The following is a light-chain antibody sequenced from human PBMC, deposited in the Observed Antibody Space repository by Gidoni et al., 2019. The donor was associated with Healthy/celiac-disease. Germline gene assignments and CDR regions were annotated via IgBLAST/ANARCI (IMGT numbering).Light chain of an antibody. J-gene: IGKJ4*01. CDR2: DAS. V-gene: IGKV1-33*01. CDR3: QQYDNLPLT. Sequence: IQMTQSPSSLSASVGDRVTITCQASQDISNYLNWYQQKPGKAPKLLIYDASNLDTVVPSSFSGSGAGTDFTFTISSLQPEDIATYYCQQYDNLPLTFGGGTKVEIK. CDR1: QDISNY.